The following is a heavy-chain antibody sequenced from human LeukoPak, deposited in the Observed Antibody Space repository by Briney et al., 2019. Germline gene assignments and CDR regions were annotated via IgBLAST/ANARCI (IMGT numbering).Heavy chain of an antibody. J-gene: IGHJ4*02. CDR1: GGTFSSYA. V-gene: IGHV1-69*13. CDR2: IIPIFGTA. CDR3: ASNRRIVGATGRFDY. Sequence: ASVKVSCKASGGTFSSYAISWVRQAPGQGLEWMGGIIPIFGTANYAQKFQGRVTITADESTSTAYMELSSLRSEDTAVYYCASNRRIVGATGRFDYWGQGTLVTVS. D-gene: IGHD1-26*01.